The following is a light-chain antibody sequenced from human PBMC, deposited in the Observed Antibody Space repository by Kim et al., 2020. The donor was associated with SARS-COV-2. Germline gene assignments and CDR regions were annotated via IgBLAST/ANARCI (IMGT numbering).Light chain of an antibody. V-gene: IGKV3-20*01. CDR2: GAS. Sequence: SPGERATLSCRASQSVSSSLLAWYQQTPGQAPRLLIYGASSRATGIPDRFSGSGSGTDFTLTISRLAPEDFAVYYCQQYGSSPLTFGQGTRLEIK. CDR1: QSVSSSL. CDR3: QQYGSSPLT. J-gene: IGKJ5*01.